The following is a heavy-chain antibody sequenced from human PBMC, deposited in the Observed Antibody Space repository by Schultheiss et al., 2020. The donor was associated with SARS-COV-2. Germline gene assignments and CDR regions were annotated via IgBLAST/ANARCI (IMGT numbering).Heavy chain of an antibody. J-gene: IGHJ3*02. Sequence: GGSLRLSCAASGFTFSNAWMSWVRQAPGKGLEWVGRIKSKTDGGTTDYAAPVKGRFTISRDDSKNTLYLQMNSLKTEDTAVYYCARGITTTPNYYDSRPSDAFDIWGQGTMVTVSS. CDR2: IKSKTDGGTT. CDR3: ARGITTTPNYYDSRPSDAFDI. D-gene: IGHD3-22*01. V-gene: IGHV3-15*01. CDR1: GFTFSNAW.